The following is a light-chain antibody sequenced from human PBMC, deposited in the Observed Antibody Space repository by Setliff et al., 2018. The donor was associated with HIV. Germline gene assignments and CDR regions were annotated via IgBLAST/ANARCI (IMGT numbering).Light chain of an antibody. J-gene: IGLJ3*02. Sequence: QSVLTQPASVSGSPGRSITISCTAATSDVGGFTYVSWYQQHPGKAPKLMIYDVTHRPSGVSNRFSGSKSGNTASLTISGLQAEDEADYYCSSYTTNTDVFGGGTKVTVL. CDR1: TSDVGGFTY. V-gene: IGLV2-14*03. CDR3: SSYTTNTDV. CDR2: DVT.